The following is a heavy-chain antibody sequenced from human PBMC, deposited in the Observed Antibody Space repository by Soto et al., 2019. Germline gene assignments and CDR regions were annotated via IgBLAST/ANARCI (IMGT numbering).Heavy chain of an antibody. V-gene: IGHV1-69*01. CDR2: IIPIFGTA. CDR3: ARPEYSSSSTSRYGMDV. Sequence: QVQLVQSGAEVKKPGSSVKVSCKASGGTFSSYAISWVRQAPGQGLEWMGGIIPIFGTANYAQKFQGRVTITADESTSTDYMELSSLRSEDTAVYYCARPEYSSSSTSRYGMDVWGQGTTVTVSS. CDR1: GGTFSSYA. D-gene: IGHD6-6*01. J-gene: IGHJ6*02.